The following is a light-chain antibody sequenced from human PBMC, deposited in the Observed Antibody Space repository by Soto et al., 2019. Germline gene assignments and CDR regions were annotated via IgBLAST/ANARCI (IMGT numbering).Light chain of an antibody. CDR1: SDDIGNFNL. CDR2: EVN. CDR3: CSYAGSRWM. J-gene: IGLJ3*02. Sequence: QSALTQPASVSGSPGQSITVSCTRSSDDIGNFNLVSWYQQFPGKAPKLIVYEVNKRPLGVSDRFSGSKSGNTASLTISGLQAEDEADYHCCSYAGSRWMFGGGTKVTVL. V-gene: IGLV2-23*02.